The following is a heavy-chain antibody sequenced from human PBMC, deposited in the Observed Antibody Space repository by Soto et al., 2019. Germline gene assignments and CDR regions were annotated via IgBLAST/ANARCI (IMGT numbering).Heavy chain of an antibody. CDR1: GGSVSSGSYY. D-gene: IGHD4-17*01. J-gene: IGHJ3*02. V-gene: IGHV4-61*01. Sequence: QVQLQESGPGLVKPSETLSLTCTVSGGSVSSGSYYWSWIRQPPGKGLEWIGYIYYSGSTNYNPSRKSRVTISVDTSKTQFSLKLSSVTAADTAVYYCARELNDYGGRNAVDIWGQGTMVTVSS. CDR2: IYYSGST. CDR3: ARELNDYGGRNAVDI.